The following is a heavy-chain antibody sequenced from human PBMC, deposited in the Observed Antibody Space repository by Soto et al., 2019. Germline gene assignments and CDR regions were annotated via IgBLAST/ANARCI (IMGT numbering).Heavy chain of an antibody. J-gene: IGHJ4*02. Sequence: SVKVSCKASGYTFTSYGISWVRQAPGQGLEWMGRISPNLGKANYAQKLQGRVTMTADKSTSTAYMELSSLRSEDTAVYYCASGLRDYSDYWGQGTLVTVSS. CDR1: GYTFTSYG. CDR3: ASGLRDYSDY. CDR2: ISPNLGKA. V-gene: IGHV1-69*04.